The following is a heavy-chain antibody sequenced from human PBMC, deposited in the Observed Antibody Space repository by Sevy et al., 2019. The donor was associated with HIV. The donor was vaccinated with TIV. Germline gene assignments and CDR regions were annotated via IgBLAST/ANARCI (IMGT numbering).Heavy chain of an antibody. CDR3: ARGGRTYYYDSSGYYSRAFDI. V-gene: IGHV3-11*01. CDR2: ISSSGNTI. Sequence: GGSLRLSCAASGFTFSDYYMSWIRQAPGKGLEWVSYISSSGNTIYYADSVKGRFTISRDNAKNSLYLQMNSLRAEETAVYYCARGGRTYYYDSSGYYSRAFDIWGQGTMVTVSS. J-gene: IGHJ3*02. CDR1: GFTFSDYY. D-gene: IGHD3-22*01.